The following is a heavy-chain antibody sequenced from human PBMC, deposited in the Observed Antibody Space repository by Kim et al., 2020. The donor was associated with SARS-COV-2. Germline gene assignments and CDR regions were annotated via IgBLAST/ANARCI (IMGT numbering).Heavy chain of an antibody. V-gene: IGHV3-30*04. Sequence: GGSLRLSCAASGFTFSSYAMHWVRQAPGKGLEWVAVISYDGSNKYYADSVKGRFTISRDNSKNTLYLQMNSLRAEDTAVYYCARDPHLYSGSLGWFDPWGQGTLVTVSS. CDR3: ARDPHLYSGSLGWFDP. D-gene: IGHD1-26*01. CDR1: GFTFSSYA. CDR2: ISYDGSNK. J-gene: IGHJ5*02.